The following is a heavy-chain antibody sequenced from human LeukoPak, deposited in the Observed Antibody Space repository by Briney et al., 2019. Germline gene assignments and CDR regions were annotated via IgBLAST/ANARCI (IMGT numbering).Heavy chain of an antibody. CDR1: GYTLTCDF. CDR2: INPKTGVT. CDR3: ARHMTTANNWFDP. V-gene: IGHV1-2*02. Sequence: ASVKVSCKASGYTLTCDFMHWVRQAPGQGLEWMGWINPKTGVTNYEQKFQGRVIMTRDTSISTVYMEVTRLTSDDTAVYYCARHMTTANNWFDPWGQGTLVTVSS. J-gene: IGHJ5*02. D-gene: IGHD1-1*01.